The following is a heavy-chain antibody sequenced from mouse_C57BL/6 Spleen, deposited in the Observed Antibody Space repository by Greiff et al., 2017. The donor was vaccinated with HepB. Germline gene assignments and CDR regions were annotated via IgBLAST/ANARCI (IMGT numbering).Heavy chain of an antibody. CDR2: IDPETGGT. Sequence: VKLQESGAELVRPGASVTLSCKASGYTFTDYEMHWVKQTPVHGLEWIGAIDPETGGTAYNQKFKGKAILTADKSSSTAYMELRSLTSEDSAVYYCTTGWLQGAYWGQGTLVTVSA. CDR1: GYTFTDYE. J-gene: IGHJ3*01. D-gene: IGHD2-3*01. CDR3: TTGWLQGAY. V-gene: IGHV1-15*01.